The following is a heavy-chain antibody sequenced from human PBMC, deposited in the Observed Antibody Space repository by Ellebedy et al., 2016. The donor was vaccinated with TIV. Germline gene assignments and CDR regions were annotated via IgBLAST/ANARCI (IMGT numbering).Heavy chain of an antibody. D-gene: IGHD5-12*01. J-gene: IGHJ6*02. CDR1: GFTFSSYA. CDR3: AKDYSGLRGLDV. Sequence: GESLKISCAASGFTFSSYAMSWVRQAPGKGLEWVSSISGSGGSTYYADSVKGRFTLSRDNSKNTLYLQMNSLRAEDTAVYYCAKDYSGLRGLDVWGQGTTVTVSS. V-gene: IGHV3-23*01. CDR2: ISGSGGST.